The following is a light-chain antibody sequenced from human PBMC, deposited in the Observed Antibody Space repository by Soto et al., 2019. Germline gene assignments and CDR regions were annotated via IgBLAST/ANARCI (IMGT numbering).Light chain of an antibody. CDR1: SSDGGRYNL. CDR2: EDT. CDR3: CSYAGSSTYI. V-gene: IGLV2-23*01. J-gene: IGLJ1*01. Sequence: QSALTQPASVSGSPGQSITISCTGTSSDGGRYNLVSWYHQHPGKAPKLMIYEDTKRPSGVSNRFSGSKSGNMASLTISGLQAEDEADYYCCSYAGSSTYIFRTGTKVTVL.